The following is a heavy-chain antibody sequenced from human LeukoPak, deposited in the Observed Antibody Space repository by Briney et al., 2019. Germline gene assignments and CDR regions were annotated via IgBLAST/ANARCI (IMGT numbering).Heavy chain of an antibody. CDR1: GGSCDDYY. Sequence: SETLSLTCTVYGGSCDDYYCSWIRQPPGKGLEWIGEIHPSGIFYYNSSLVNRVTISIDTSKSQFSLRLTSVTAADTAFYYCARGRDRSKAGDHWGQGSLVTVSS. V-gene: IGHV4-34*01. CDR3: ARGRDRSKAGDH. J-gene: IGHJ4*02. CDR2: IHPSGIF.